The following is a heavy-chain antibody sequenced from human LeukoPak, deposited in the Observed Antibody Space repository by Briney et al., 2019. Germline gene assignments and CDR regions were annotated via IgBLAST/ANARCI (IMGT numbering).Heavy chain of an antibody. CDR1: GFTFDDYA. CDR3: AKSHCSGGSCYYYYYMDV. D-gene: IGHD2-15*01. CDR2: ISWDGGST. V-gene: IGHV3-43D*04. Sequence: PGGSLRLSCAASGFTFDDYAMHRVRQAPGKGLEWVSLISWDGGSTYYADSVKGRFTISRDNSKNSLYLQMNSLRAEDTALYYCAKSHCSGGSCYYYYYMDVWGKGTTVTVSS. J-gene: IGHJ6*03.